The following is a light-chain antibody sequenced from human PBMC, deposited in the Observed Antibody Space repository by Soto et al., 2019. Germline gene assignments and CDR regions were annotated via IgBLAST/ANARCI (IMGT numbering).Light chain of an antibody. CDR3: QQYSTYPLT. CDR2: KAS. J-gene: IGKJ4*01. V-gene: IGKV1-5*03. CDR1: QSIGSW. Sequence: DIQMTQSPSTLSASVGDRVTITCRAGQSIGSWLAWYQQKPGKAPKLLIYKASNLQSGVPSRFSGSGSGTEFTLTISSLQPDDFATYYCQQYSTYPLTSGGGTKVEMK.